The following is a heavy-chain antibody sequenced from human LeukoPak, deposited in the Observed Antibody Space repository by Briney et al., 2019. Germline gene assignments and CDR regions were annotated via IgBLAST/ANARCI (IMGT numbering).Heavy chain of an antibody. V-gene: IGHV3-33*06. Sequence: GGSLRLSCAPSGFTFSIYGMHWVRQAPGKGLEWVADIWYDGSNKYYADSVKGRFTISRDNSKNTLYLQKNSLRAEDTAVYYCGKGDCSSTSCSLRPIDYWGQGTLVTVSS. CDR2: IWYDGSNK. CDR3: GKGDCSSTSCSLRPIDY. CDR1: GFTFSIYG. J-gene: IGHJ4*02. D-gene: IGHD2-2*01.